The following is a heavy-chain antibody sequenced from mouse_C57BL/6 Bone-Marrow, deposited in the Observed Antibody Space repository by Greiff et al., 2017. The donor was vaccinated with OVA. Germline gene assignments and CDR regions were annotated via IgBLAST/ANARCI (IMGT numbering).Heavy chain of an antibody. CDR3: TRSPYDYGSSFDY. CDR2: ISSGGGYI. CDR1: GFTFSSYA. J-gene: IGHJ2*01. V-gene: IGHV5-9-1*02. Sequence: EVKVVESGEGLVKPGGSLKLSCAASGFTFSSYAMSWVRQTPEKRLEWVAYISSGGGYIYYADTVKGRFTISRDNARNTLYLQMSSLKSEDTAMYYCTRSPYDYGSSFDYWGQGTTLTVSS. D-gene: IGHD1-1*01.